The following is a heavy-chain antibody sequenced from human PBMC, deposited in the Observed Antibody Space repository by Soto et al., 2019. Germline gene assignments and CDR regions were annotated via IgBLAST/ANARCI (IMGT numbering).Heavy chain of an antibody. V-gene: IGHV3-23*01. Sequence: EVQLLESGGGMVQPGGSLRLSCAASGFTFSSYAMSWVRQAPGKGLEWVSAISGSGGSTYYADSVKGRFTISRDNSKNTLYLQMNSLRAEDTAVYYCAKESYRSVVTARTPFDYWGQGTLVTVSS. J-gene: IGHJ4*02. CDR3: AKESYRSVVTARTPFDY. CDR1: GFTFSSYA. D-gene: IGHD2-21*02. CDR2: ISGSGGST.